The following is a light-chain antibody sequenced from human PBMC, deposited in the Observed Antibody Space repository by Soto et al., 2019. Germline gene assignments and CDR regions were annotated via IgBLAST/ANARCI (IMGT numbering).Light chain of an antibody. V-gene: IGKV3-11*01. Sequence: EIVLTQSPATLSLSPGERATLSCRASQSVSSYLAWYQQKPGQAPRLLIYDASNRATGIPARFSGSGSGTDFPLTISSLEPEDFAVYYCQQRSNWHPLFRFGRGTKVDIK. J-gene: IGKJ3*01. CDR1: QSVSSY. CDR2: DAS. CDR3: QQRSNWHPLFR.